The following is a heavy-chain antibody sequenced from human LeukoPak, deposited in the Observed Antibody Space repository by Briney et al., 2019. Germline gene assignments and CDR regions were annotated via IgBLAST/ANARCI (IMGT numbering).Heavy chain of an antibody. J-gene: IGHJ3*02. CDR2: IYYSGST. CDR3: AGHTLIAFRASAFDI. CDR1: DYSISSSNF. Sequence: SDTLSLTCAVSDYSISSSNFWGWIRQPPGKGLEWIGSIYYSGSTYYNPSLKSRVTISVDTSKNQFSLKLSSVTAADTAVYYCAGHTLIAFRASAFDIWGQGTMVTVSS. D-gene: IGHD2/OR15-2a*01. V-gene: IGHV4-39*01.